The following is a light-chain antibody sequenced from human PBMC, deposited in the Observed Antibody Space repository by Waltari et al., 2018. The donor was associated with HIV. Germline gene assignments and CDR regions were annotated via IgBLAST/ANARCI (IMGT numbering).Light chain of an antibody. CDR3: NSYTISSTLGV. Sequence: QSALTQPASVSVSPGQSRTLSCTGTRSDGGRDNCLPRYQQHPGKAPKLMIYEVTNRPSGVSNRFSGSKSGTTASLTISGLQAEDEADYYCNSYTISSTLGVFGGGTKLTVL. CDR2: EVT. J-gene: IGLJ3*02. V-gene: IGLV2-14*01. CDR1: RSDGGRDNC.